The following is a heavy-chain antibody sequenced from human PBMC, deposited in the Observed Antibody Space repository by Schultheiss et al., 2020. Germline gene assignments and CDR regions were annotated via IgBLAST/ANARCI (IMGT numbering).Heavy chain of an antibody. CDR2: IYHSGST. D-gene: IGHD3-16*01. CDR3: ATVGGTKTRGRGGDY. Sequence: SETLSLTCSVSGGSINSGGYSWSWIRQPPGKGLEWIGYIYHSGSTYYNPSLKSRATISVDRSKNQFSLKLSSVTAADTAVYYCATVGGTKTRGRGGDYWGQGTLVTVSS. J-gene: IGHJ4*02. V-gene: IGHV4-30-2*01. CDR1: GGSINSGGYS.